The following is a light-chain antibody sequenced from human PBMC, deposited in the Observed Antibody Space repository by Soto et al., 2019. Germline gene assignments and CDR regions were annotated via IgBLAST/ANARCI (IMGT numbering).Light chain of an antibody. CDR1: QSVDSK. Sequence: EIVMTQSPATLSVSPGERATLSCRASQSVDSKLAWYQQKPGQAPRLLIFDTSTRATGIPARFSGSGSGTEFTLTISSLQSEDFAVYYCQQHHDWPPALTFGGGTKVEI. V-gene: IGKV3-15*01. CDR2: DTS. CDR3: QQHHDWPPALT. J-gene: IGKJ4*01.